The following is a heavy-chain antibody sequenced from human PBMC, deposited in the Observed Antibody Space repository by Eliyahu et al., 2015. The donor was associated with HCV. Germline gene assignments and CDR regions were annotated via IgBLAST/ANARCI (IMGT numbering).Heavy chain of an antibody. CDR2: IQQDGNYR. Sequence: EVQLVESGGGXVQPGGSLRLXCXTSGFPFSVXWXSWVRQTPGKGLEXVANIQQDGNYRYYVDSLKARFTVSRDNANSSLFLQMDSLRVEDTAVYYCATSVSGYFNYWGRGTLVTVSS. CDR3: ATSVSGYFNY. J-gene: IGHJ4*02. CDR1: GFPFSVXW. V-gene: IGHV3-7*01. D-gene: IGHD3-9*01.